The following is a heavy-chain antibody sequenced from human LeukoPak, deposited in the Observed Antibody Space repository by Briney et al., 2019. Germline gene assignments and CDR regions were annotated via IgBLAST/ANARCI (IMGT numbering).Heavy chain of an antibody. CDR3: ARGVSQQLPDY. V-gene: IGHV1-24*01. J-gene: IGHJ4*02. CDR2: FDPEDGET. Sequence: ASVKVSCKVSGYTLTELSMHWVRQAPGKGLEWMGGFDPEDGETIYAQKFQGRVTMTRDTSISTAYMELSRLRSDDTALYYCARGVSQQLPDYWGQGTLVTVSS. CDR1: GYTLTELS. D-gene: IGHD6-13*01.